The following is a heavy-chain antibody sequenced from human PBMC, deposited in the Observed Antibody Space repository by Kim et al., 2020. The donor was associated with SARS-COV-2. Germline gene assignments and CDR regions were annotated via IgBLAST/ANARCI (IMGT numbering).Heavy chain of an antibody. Sequence: GGSLRLSCTASGFTFRSNAMTWVRQAPGKGLEWVSVIGSGGDTHYADSVKGRFTISRDNSKNTLFLQMDSLRAEDTAVYYCANYNFETSGSRGSLDYWGQGTLVTVSS. D-gene: IGHD3-16*01. CDR1: GFTFRSNA. CDR3: ANYNFETSGSRGSLDY. J-gene: IGHJ4*01. V-gene: IGHV3-23*01. CDR2: IGSGGDT.